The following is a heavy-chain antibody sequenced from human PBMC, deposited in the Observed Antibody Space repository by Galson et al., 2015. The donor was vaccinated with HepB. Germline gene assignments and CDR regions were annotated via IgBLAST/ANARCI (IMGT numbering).Heavy chain of an antibody. CDR3: ATDEGAYCSGGSCYSAYAFDI. CDR2: LDPEDGET. J-gene: IGHJ3*02. V-gene: IGHV1-24*01. Sequence: SVKVSCKVSGYTLTELSMHWVRQAPGKGLEWMGGLDPEDGETIYAQKFQGRVTMTEDTSTDTAYMELSSLRSEDTAVYYCATDEGAYCSGGSCYSAYAFDIWGQGTMVTVSS. D-gene: IGHD2-15*01. CDR1: GYTLTELS.